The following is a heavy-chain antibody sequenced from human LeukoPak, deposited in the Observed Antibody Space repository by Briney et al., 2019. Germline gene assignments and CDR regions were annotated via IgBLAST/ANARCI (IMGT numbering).Heavy chain of an antibody. J-gene: IGHJ4*02. CDR1: GYSFASYG. D-gene: IGHD3-3*01. CDR3: ATGWSGYFASLDY. V-gene: IGHV1-18*01. Sequence: GASVKVSCKASGYSFASYGIHWVRQAPGQGLEWMGWISAYNGDTDYAQNLRGRVTMTTDTSTSTAYMELRSLRSDDTAVYYCATGWSGYFASLDYWGQGTLVTVAS. CDR2: ISAYNGDT.